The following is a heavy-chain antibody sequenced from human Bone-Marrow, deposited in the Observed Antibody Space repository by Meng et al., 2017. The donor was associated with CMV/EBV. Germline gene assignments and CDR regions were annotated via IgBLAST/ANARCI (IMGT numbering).Heavy chain of an antibody. V-gene: IGHV3-49*04. J-gene: IGHJ4*02. CDR2: IRSKAYGGTT. D-gene: IGHD2-2*01. CDR3: TRGGVPAAIFDY. Sequence: GESLKISCTASGFTFGDYAMSWVRQAPGKGLEWVGFIRSKAYGGTTEYAASVKGRFTISRDDSKSIAYLQMNSLKTEDTAVYYCTRGGVPAAIFDYWGQGTLVTVSS. CDR1: GFTFGDYA.